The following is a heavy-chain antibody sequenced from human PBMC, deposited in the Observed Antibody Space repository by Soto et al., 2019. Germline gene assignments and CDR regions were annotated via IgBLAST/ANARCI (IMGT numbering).Heavy chain of an antibody. Sequence: ASVKVSCKASGITFSSYAMHWVRQAPGQRLEWMGWINAGNGDTRYSQIFQGRVTLTRDTSASTVYLDLSSLRSEDTAIYYCAGGSYYYYYGMDVWGQ. D-gene: IGHD1-26*01. CDR2: INAGNGDT. CDR1: GITFSSYA. V-gene: IGHV1-3*01. J-gene: IGHJ6*02. CDR3: AGGSYYYYYGMDV.